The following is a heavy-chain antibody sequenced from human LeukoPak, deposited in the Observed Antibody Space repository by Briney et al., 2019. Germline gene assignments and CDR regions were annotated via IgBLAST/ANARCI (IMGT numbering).Heavy chain of an antibody. CDR1: GYTFTSYD. D-gene: IGHD3-3*01. CDR2: MNPNSGNT. CDR3: ARGQDTIFGVVIDFDY. J-gene: IGHJ4*02. Sequence: ASVKVSCKASGYTFTSYDINWLRQATGQGLEWMGWMNPNSGNTGYAQKFQGRVTITRNTSISTAYMELSSLRSEDTAVYYCARGQDTIFGVVIDFDYWGQGTLVTVSS. V-gene: IGHV1-8*03.